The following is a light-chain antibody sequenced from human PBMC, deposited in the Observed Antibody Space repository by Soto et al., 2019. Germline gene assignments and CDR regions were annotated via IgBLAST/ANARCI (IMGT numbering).Light chain of an antibody. CDR3: AAWDDRLNGVV. CDR2: NNN. Sequence: QSVLTQPPSAYGTPGQRVTISCSRSSSNIEINPVHWYQQLAGMAPKLLIYNNNQRPSGVPGRFSGSTSGTSASLAITGLQSEDEAGYFCAAWDDRLNGVVFGGGTKLTV. J-gene: IGLJ2*01. V-gene: IGLV1-44*01. CDR1: SSNIEINP.